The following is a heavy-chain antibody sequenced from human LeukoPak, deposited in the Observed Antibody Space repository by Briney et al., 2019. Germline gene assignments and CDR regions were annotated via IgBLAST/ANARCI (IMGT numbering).Heavy chain of an antibody. D-gene: IGHD4-17*01. Sequence: GASVKLSCKAAGYTFTNYGISWVRQAPGQELEWMGWISVGNGNTNYAQKLLGRVTMTTDTSKRTTYMELRSLRSDDTAMYYCAREGPYGDSHFDYWGQGTLVTVSS. V-gene: IGHV1-18*01. CDR3: AREGPYGDSHFDY. CDR2: ISVGNGNT. CDR1: GYTFTNYG. J-gene: IGHJ4*02.